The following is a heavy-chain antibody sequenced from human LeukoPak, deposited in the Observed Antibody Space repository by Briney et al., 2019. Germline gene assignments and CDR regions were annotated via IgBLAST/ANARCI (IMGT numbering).Heavy chain of an antibody. CDR3: ARGRYCSSTSCSGFLEPNYYYYGMDV. CDR2: MNPNSGNT. Sequence: GASVKVFCKASGYTFTSYDINWVRQATGQGLEWMGWMNPNSGNTGYAQKFQGRVTMTRNTSISTAYMELSSLRSEDTAVYYCARGRYCSSTSCSGFLEPNYYYYGMDVWGQGTTVTVSS. V-gene: IGHV1-8*01. D-gene: IGHD2-2*01. CDR1: GYTFTSYD. J-gene: IGHJ6*02.